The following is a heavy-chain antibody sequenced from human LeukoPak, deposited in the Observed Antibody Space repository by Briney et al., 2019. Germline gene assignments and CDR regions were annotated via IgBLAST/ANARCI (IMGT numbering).Heavy chain of an antibody. CDR3: ARDLFGIVVVPAAMGY. V-gene: IGHV1-2*02. J-gene: IGHJ4*02. Sequence: AAVKVTCKASGYTFTGYYLHGVRQPRAQGLEWMGLINPNNGGTNKAQKFQGRVTMTRHTSINTAYMELSRLRSDDTAVYYCARDLFGIVVVPAAMGYWGQGTLVTVSS. CDR2: INPNNGGT. D-gene: IGHD2-2*01. CDR1: GYTFTGYY.